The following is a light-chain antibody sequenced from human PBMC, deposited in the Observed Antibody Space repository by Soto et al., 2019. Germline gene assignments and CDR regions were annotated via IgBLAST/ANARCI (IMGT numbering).Light chain of an antibody. CDR1: ISDVGSYVY. J-gene: IGLJ2*01. Sequence: QSALTQPASVSGSPGQSITISCAGSISDVGSYVYVSWYQQHPGKAPKLILYEVSDRPSGVSNRFSGSKSGNTASLTISGLQAEDEADYFCSSFTTTGTLLFGGGTKLTVL. CDR3: SSFTTTGTLL. V-gene: IGLV2-14*01. CDR2: EVS.